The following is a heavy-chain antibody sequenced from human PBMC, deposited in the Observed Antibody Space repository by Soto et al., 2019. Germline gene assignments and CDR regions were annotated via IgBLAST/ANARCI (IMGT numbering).Heavy chain of an antibody. V-gene: IGHV3-30-3*01. CDR1: GFTFSSYA. J-gene: IGHJ4*02. Sequence: ESGGGVVQPGRSLRLSCAASGFTFSSYAMHWVRQAPGKGLEWVAVIAYDGNNKYYTDSVEGRFTLSRDNSKNTLSLQMNSLRPEDTAVYYCARDPCGADCHPLDYFDNWGQGTLVTVSS. CDR3: ARDPCGADCHPLDYFDN. CDR2: IAYDGNNK. D-gene: IGHD2-21*02.